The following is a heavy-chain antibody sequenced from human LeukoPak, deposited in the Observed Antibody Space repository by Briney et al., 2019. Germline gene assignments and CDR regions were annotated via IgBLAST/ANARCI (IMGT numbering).Heavy chain of an antibody. Sequence: GGSLRLSCAASGFTFSSYAMSWARQAPGKGLEWVSAISGSGGSTYYADSVKGRVTISRDNSKNTLYLQMNSLRAEDTAVYYCAKDRAHTLYCSSTSCYTGSHDYWGQGTLVTVSS. V-gene: IGHV3-23*01. D-gene: IGHD2-2*02. CDR1: GFTFSSYA. J-gene: IGHJ4*02. CDR2: ISGSGGST. CDR3: AKDRAHTLYCSSTSCYTGSHDY.